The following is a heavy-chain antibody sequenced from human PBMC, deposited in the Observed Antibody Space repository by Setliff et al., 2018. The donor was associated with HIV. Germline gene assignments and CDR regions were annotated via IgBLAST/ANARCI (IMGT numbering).Heavy chain of an antibody. CDR3: AKLTRLKASFPTDYLDP. CDR2: LYPGGSA. J-gene: IGHJ5*02. D-gene: IGHD4-17*01. Sequence: GGSLRLSCAVSGFTVSNNYMTWVRQSPGKGLEWVSTLYPGGSAYYADSIKGRFTISRENAKNTLYLQMDSLRSEDTAVYFCAKLTRLKASFPTDYLDPWGQGILVTVSS. V-gene: IGHV3-66*02. CDR1: GFTVSNNY.